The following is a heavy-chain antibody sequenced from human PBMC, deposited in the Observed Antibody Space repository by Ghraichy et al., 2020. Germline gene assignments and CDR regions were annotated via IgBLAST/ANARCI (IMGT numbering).Heavy chain of an antibody. CDR1: GFTFSSYW. V-gene: IGHV3-7*01. CDR2: IKQDGSEK. J-gene: IGHJ6*02. Sequence: GGSLRLSCAASGFTFSSYWMSWVRQAPGKGLEWVANIKQDGSEKYYVDSVKGRFTISRDNAKNSLYLQMNSLRAEDTAVYYCARDSGSITIFGVVIKSDYYYGMDVWGQGTTVTVSS. CDR3: ARDSGSITIFGVVIKSDYYYGMDV. D-gene: IGHD3-3*01.